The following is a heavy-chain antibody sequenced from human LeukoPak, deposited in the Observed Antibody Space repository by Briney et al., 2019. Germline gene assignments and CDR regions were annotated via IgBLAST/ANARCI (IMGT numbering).Heavy chain of an antibody. CDR3: ARGLRLGEFLFDF. Sequence: ASVKVSCKAYGYAFTSYGISWVRQAPGQWLEWMGWISAYNGNTNYAQKLQGRVTMTTDTSTSTAYMELRSLRSDDTAVYYCARGLRLGEFLFDFWGQGTLVTVSS. D-gene: IGHD3-16*01. CDR1: GYAFTSYG. J-gene: IGHJ4*02. CDR2: ISAYNGNT. V-gene: IGHV1-18*01.